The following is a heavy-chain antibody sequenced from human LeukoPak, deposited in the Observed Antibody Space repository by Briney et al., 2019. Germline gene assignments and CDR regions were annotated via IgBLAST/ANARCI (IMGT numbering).Heavy chain of an antibody. CDR1: GYTFTGYY. V-gene: IGHV1-2*02. Sequence: ASVKVSCKASGYTFTGYYVHWVRQAPGQGLEWMGWINPNSGGTNYAQKFQGRVTMTRDTSISTAYIELSRLRSDDTAVYYCARVGVMEGWYYFDYWGQGTLVTVSS. CDR2: INPNSGGT. D-gene: IGHD1-1*01. J-gene: IGHJ4*02. CDR3: ARVGVMEGWYYFDY.